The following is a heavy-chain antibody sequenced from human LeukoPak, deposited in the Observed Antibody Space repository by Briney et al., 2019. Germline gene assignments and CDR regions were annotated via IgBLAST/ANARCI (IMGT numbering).Heavy chain of an antibody. CDR2: IIPIFGTA. D-gene: IGHD6-13*01. CDR3: AKDSRYSSSWYLGHMDV. CDR1: GGTFSSYA. V-gene: IGHV1-69*05. Sequence: SVKVSCKASGGTFSSYAISWVRQATGQGLEWMGGIIPIFGTANYAQKFQGRVTITTDESTSTAYMELSSLRSEDTAVYYCAKDSRYSSSWYLGHMDVWGQGTTVTVSS. J-gene: IGHJ6*02.